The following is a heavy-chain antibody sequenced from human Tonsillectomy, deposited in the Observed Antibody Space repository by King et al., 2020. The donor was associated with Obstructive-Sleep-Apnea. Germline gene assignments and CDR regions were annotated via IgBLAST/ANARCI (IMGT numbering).Heavy chain of an antibody. J-gene: IGHJ4*02. CDR2: IYFGGHT. CDR3: ARDLNYLDY. CDR1: GGSIRNSSYY. V-gene: IGHV4-39*07. Sequence: QLQESGPGLVKPSETLSLSCSVSGGSIRNSSYYWGWIRQTPGKGLEWIGSIYFGGHTYSTPSLKSRVTISVDTSKNQFSLSLGSVTAADMAVYYCARDLNYLDYWGQGTLVTVSS.